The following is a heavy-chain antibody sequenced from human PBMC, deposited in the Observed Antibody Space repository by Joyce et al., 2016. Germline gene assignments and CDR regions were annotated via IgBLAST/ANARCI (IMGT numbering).Heavy chain of an antibody. Sequence: QVQLVESGGGVAKPGGSLRLSCVASGFASFTDYYMSWIRQAPGKCLELFAYIVSSESPIYYADSVKGRFTVARDNSKNSLFLHMYNPRVEDSAVYYCARDRVQWSFGAVSNHFYMDVWGKGTAVAVAS. CDR2: IVSSESPI. V-gene: IGHV3-11*04. CDR1: GFASFTDYY. J-gene: IGHJ6*03. CDR3: ARDRVQWSFGAVSNHFYMDV. D-gene: IGHD3-16*01.